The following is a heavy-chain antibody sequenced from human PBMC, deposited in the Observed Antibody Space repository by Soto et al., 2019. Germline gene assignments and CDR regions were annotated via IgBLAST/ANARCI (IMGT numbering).Heavy chain of an antibody. D-gene: IGHD1-7*01. CDR2: ISSSGSTI. CDR1: GFTFSDYY. V-gene: IGHV3-11*01. Sequence: GSLRLSCAASGFTFSDYYMSWIRQAPGKGLEWVSYISSSGSTIYYADSVKGRFTISRDNAKNSLYLQMNSLRAEDTAVYYCARAHNWNYVHYYYGMDVWGQGTTVTVSS. J-gene: IGHJ6*02. CDR3: ARAHNWNYVHYYYGMDV.